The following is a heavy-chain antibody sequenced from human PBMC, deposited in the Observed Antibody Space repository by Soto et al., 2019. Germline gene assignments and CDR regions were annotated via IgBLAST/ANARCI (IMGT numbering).Heavy chain of an antibody. Sequence: SVKVSFKASGGTFSSYAISWVRPAPGQGLEWMGGIIPIFGTANYAQKFQGRVTITADESTSTAYMELSSLRSEDTAVYYCARPPRGCSGYDALNYYYYGMDVWGQGPTITVSS. D-gene: IGHD5-12*01. V-gene: IGHV1-69*13. CDR1: GGTFSSYA. CDR3: ARPPRGCSGYDALNYYYYGMDV. J-gene: IGHJ6*02. CDR2: IIPIFGTA.